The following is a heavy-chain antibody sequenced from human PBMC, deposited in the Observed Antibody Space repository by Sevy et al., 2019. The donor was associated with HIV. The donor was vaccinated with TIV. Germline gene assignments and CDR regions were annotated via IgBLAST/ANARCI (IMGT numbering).Heavy chain of an antibody. CDR1: GFTFSSYW. V-gene: IGHV3-7*03. J-gene: IGHJ6*03. CDR3: ARVYGGNAFGDYYYYMDV. Sequence: GGSLRLSCAASGFTFSSYWMSWVRQAPGKGLEWVANIKQDGSEKYYVDSVKGRFTISRDNAKNSVYLQMNSLRAEDTAVYYCARVYGGNAFGDYYYYMDVWGKGTTVTVSS. D-gene: IGHD4-17*01. CDR2: IKQDGSEK.